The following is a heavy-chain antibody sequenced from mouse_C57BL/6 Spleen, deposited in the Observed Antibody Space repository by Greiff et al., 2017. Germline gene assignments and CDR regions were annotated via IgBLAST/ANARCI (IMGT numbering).Heavy chain of an antibody. CDR1: GFTFSDYG. CDR3: ASTVKGAYFDY. D-gene: IGHD1-1*01. V-gene: IGHV5-17*01. CDR2: ISSGSSTL. J-gene: IGHJ2*01. Sequence: EVMLVESGGGLVKPGGSLKLSCAASGFTFSDYGMHWVRQAPEKGLEWVAYISSGSSTLYYADTVKGRFTISRDNAKNTLFLQMTSLRSEDTAMYYCASTVKGAYFDYWGQGTTLTVSS.